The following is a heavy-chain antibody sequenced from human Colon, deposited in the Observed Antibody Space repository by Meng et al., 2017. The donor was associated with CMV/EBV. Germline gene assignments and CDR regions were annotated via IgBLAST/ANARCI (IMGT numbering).Heavy chain of an antibody. CDR3: AKPQGYHSYYYQYGMDV. J-gene: IGHJ6*02. CDR2: ITWDGSST. V-gene: IGHV3-43*01. CDR1: GFTFDDYT. Sequence: LSLTCAASGFTFDDYTMYWVRQAPGKGLEWVSLITWDGSSTYYADSVKGRFTISRDDSKNTLYLQMNSLRAEDTAIYYCAKPQGYHSYYYQYGMDVWGRGTAVTVSS. D-gene: IGHD2-2*01.